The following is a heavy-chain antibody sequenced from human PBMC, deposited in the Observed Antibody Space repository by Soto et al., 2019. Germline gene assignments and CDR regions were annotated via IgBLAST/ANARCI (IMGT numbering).Heavy chain of an antibody. CDR1: GYTFTGYY. Sequence: QVQLVQSGTEVKRPGDSVKVSCKASGYTFTGYYVHWVRQAPGQGLERMGWINPNSGDTYLAQRFQGRVTMNRDTSIGTAYMELRGLTSDDTAEYYCAKGWAIVAAGTRVYLYNAMDVWGQGTTVTVSS. J-gene: IGHJ6*02. CDR3: AKGWAIVAAGTRVYLYNAMDV. V-gene: IGHV1-2*02. CDR2: INPNSGDT. D-gene: IGHD1-26*01.